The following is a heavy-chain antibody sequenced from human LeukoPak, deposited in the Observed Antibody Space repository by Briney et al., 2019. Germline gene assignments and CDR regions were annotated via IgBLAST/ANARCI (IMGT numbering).Heavy chain of an antibody. V-gene: IGHV3-53*01. CDR1: GFTVSTKY. CDR3: ARVGDHFHWYLDL. D-gene: IGHD3-10*01. CDR2: LYSGSDT. J-gene: IGHJ2*01. Sequence: GGSLRLSCAASGFTVSTKYMNWVRQAPGKGLEWVSILYSGSDTYYANSVKGRFTISRDSSKNILFLQMNDLRAEDTAVYYCARVGDHFHWYLDLWGRGTLVTASS.